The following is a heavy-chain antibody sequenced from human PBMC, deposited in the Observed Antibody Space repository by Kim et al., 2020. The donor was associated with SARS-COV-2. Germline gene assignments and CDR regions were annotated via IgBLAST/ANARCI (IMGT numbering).Heavy chain of an antibody. Sequence: ASVKVSCKVSGYTLTELSMHWVRQAPGKGLEWMGGFDPEDGETIYAQKFQGRVTMTEDTSTDTAYMELSSLGSEDTAVYYCATLPVQLERGGYYYGMDVWGQGTTVTVSS. CDR3: ATLPVQLERGGYYYGMDV. J-gene: IGHJ6*02. D-gene: IGHD1-1*01. CDR2: FDPEDGET. CDR1: GYTLTELS. V-gene: IGHV1-24*01.